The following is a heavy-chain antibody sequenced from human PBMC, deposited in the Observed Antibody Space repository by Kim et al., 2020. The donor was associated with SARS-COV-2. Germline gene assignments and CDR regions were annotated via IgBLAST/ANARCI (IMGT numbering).Heavy chain of an antibody. V-gene: IGHV4-34*01. CDR2: INHSGST. CDR1: GGSFSGYY. J-gene: IGHJ4*02. CDR3: ARGRWELPLDY. D-gene: IGHD1-26*01. Sequence: SETLSLTCAVYGGSFSGYYWSWIRQPPGKGLEWIGEINHSGSTNYNPSLKSRVTISVDTSKNQFSLKLSSVTAADTAVYYCARGRWELPLDYWGQGTLVTVSS.